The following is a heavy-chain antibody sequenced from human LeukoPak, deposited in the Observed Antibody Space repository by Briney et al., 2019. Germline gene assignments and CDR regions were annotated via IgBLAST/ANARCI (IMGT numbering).Heavy chain of an antibody. J-gene: IGHJ4*02. D-gene: IGHD6-19*01. CDR2: IWFDGSNI. Sequence: GRSLRLSCAASGFNFSSYGMHWVRQAPGKGLEWVTSIWFDGSNIHYAGSVKGRVTISRDNSKSALYLQMNSLRAEDTAIYYCARDSLPMAVTGPFDHWGQGALVTVSS. CDR3: ARDSLPMAVTGPFDH. CDR1: GFNFSSYG. V-gene: IGHV3-33*01.